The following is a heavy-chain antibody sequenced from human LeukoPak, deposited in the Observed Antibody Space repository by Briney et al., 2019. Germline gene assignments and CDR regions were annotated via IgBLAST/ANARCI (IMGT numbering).Heavy chain of an antibody. CDR2: IGTWI. D-gene: IGHD3-10*01. CDR1: GFTFTICS. J-gene: IGHJ3*02. V-gene: IGHV3-48*02. CDR3: ARDYLYGLDI. Sequence: GGSLRLSCAPSGFTFTICSGSCGCGALGKGLEWVSFIGTWIYYADSVKGRFTISRDNAKKSLYLQMNSLRDEDTAVYFCARDYLYGLDIWGQGTVVTVSS.